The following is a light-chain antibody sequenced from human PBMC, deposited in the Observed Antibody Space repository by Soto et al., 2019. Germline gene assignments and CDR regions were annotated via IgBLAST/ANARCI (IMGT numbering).Light chain of an antibody. CDR2: AAS. V-gene: IGKV1-39*01. Sequence: DIQMTQSPSSLSASVGDRVTITCGASQSISSYLNWYQQKPGKAPKLLIYAASSLQSGVPSRFSGSGSGTDFTLTISSLQPEDFATYYCQQRRTFGQGTKVEIK. CDR3: QQRRT. CDR1: QSISSY. J-gene: IGKJ1*01.